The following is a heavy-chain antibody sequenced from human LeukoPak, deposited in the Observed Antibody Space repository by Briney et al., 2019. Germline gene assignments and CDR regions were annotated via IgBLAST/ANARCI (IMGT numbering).Heavy chain of an antibody. V-gene: IGHV4-39*07. CDR1: GGSISSSSYY. J-gene: IGHJ6*02. Sequence: SETLSLTCTVSGGSISSSSYYWGWIRQPPGKGLEWIGSIYYSGSTYYNPSLKSRVTISVDTSKNQFSLKLSSVTAADTAVYYCARVEVAMIVEYADYYYGMDAWGQGTTVTVSS. CDR2: IYYSGST. D-gene: IGHD3-22*01. CDR3: ARVEVAMIVEYADYYYGMDA.